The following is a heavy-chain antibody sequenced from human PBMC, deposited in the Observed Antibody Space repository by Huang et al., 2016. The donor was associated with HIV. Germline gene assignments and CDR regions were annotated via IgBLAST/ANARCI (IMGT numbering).Heavy chain of an antibody. Sequence: QVQLVESGGGVVQPGRSLRLSCAASRFTFSNYALHWARQASGKGVELGAVISDDGRNKYYADSVKGRFTISRDNSKNTLYLQMNSLRAEDTAVYYCARDLWLRDLYYYYYMDVWGKGTTVTVSS. CDR1: RFTFSNYA. J-gene: IGHJ6*03. CDR2: ISDDGRNK. D-gene: IGHD5-12*01. CDR3: ARDLWLRDLYYYYYMDV. V-gene: IGHV3-30*04.